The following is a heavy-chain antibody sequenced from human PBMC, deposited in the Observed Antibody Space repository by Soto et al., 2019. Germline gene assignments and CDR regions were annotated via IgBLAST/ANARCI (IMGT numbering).Heavy chain of an antibody. D-gene: IGHD4-17*01. CDR1: GGSVSSESHY. V-gene: IGHV4-61*01. CDR2: IYYTGST. J-gene: IGHJ6*02. CDR3: ARHSTVTYYYYGMDV. Sequence: TLSLTCTVSGGSVSSESHYWSWIRQTPGKGLERIGYIYYTGSTNYNPSLKGRVTMSVDTSRDQVSLRLRSVTAADTAVYYCARHSTVTYYYYGMDVWGRGTTVTVSS.